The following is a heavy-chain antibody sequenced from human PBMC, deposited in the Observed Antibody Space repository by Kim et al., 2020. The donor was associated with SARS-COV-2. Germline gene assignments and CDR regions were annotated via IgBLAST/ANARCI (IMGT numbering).Heavy chain of an antibody. J-gene: IGHJ3*02. D-gene: IGHD3-22*01. Sequence: SRVTISVDTSKNQFSLKLSSVTAADTAVYYCASGATYYYDSSGYFDAFDIWGQGTMVTVSS. V-gene: IGHV4-59*09. CDR3: ASGATYYYDSSGYFDAFDI.